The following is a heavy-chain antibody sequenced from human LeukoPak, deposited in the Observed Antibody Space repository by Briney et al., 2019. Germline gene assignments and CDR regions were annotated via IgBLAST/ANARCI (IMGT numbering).Heavy chain of an antibody. D-gene: IGHD3-22*01. CDR1: GFTFSSYV. CDR3: AKAAYYYDSSGYYFDY. Sequence: GGSLRLSCAASGFTFSSYVMSWVRQAPGKGLEWVSAISGSGGSTYYADSVKGRFTISRDNSKNTLYLQMNSLRAEDTAVYYCAKAAYYYDSSGYYFDYWGQGTLVTVSS. V-gene: IGHV3-23*01. CDR2: ISGSGGST. J-gene: IGHJ4*02.